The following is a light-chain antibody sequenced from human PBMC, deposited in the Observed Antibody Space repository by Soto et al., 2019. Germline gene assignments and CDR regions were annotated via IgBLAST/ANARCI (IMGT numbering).Light chain of an antibody. V-gene: IGLV1-40*01. CDR3: QSYDRSLNGWV. Sequence: QPVLTQPPSVSGAPGQRVTISCTGSSSNIGAGYDVHWYQQLPGTAPKLLIYGNINRPSGVPDRFSGSKSATSASLAITGLQAEDEADYYCQSYDRSLNGWVFGGGTQLTVL. CDR2: GNI. CDR1: SSNIGAGYD. J-gene: IGLJ3*02.